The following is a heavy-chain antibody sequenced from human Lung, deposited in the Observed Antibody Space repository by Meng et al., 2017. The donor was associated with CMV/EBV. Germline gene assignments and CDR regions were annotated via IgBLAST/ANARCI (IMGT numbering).Heavy chain of an antibody. CDR2: IAAYNGNT. D-gene: IGHD2-2*01. V-gene: IGHV1-18*01. J-gene: IGHJ4*02. CDR1: GYTFPTYH. CDR3: ARALGYCSSTSCYRGYYFDY. Sequence: ASVXVSSYASGYTFPTYHITCVRQAPGQGLEWMGWIAAYNGNTNYSQKLQGRVTMTTDTSTSTAYMELRSLRSDDTAVYYCARALGYCSSTSCYRGYYFDYXGQGXLVTVSS.